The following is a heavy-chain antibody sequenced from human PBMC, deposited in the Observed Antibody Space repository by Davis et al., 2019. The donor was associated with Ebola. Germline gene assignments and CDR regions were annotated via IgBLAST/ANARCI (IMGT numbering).Heavy chain of an antibody. V-gene: IGHV1-46*01. Sequence: ASVKVSCKASGYTFTSYYMHWVRQAPGQGLEWMGIINPSGGSTSYAQKFQGRVTITRDTSASTAYMELSSLRSEDTAVYYCARGGRSPGLYWGQGTLVTVSS. CDR3: ARGGRSPGLY. CDR1: GYTFTSYY. CDR2: INPSGGST. J-gene: IGHJ4*02.